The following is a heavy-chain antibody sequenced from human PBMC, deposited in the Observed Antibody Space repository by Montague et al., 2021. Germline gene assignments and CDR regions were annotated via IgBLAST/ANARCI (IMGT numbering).Heavy chain of an antibody. CDR1: GDSINTPNW. D-gene: IGHD2-15*01. CDR2: VYHTGST. Sequence: SETLSLTCAVSGDSINTPNWWTWVRPFPGKGLEWIREVYHTGSTNYKPSLKRRVTISVAKSKNQFSLKMASVTAADTAIYYCARRGGYSARQYSGWDVWGQGSTVTVSS. V-gene: IGHV4-4*02. CDR3: ARRGGYSARQYSGWDV. J-gene: IGHJ6*02.